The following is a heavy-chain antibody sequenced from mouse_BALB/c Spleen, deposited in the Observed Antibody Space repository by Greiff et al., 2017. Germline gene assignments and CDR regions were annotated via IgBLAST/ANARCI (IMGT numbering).Heavy chain of an antibody. Sequence: DVKLVESGGGLVKPGGSLKLSCAASGFAFSSYDMSWVRQTPEKRLEWVAYISSGGGSTYYPDTVKGRFTISRDNAKNTLYLQMSSLKSEDTAMYYCARHLRRYYFDYWGQGTTLTVSS. CDR2: ISSGGGST. V-gene: IGHV5-12-1*01. D-gene: IGHD1-1*01. CDR1: GFAFSSYD. CDR3: ARHLRRYYFDY. J-gene: IGHJ2*01.